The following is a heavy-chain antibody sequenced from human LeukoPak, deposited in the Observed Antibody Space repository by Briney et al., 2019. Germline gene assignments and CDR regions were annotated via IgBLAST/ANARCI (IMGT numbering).Heavy chain of an antibody. CDR3: ARHAGYDLFDY. J-gene: IGHJ4*02. Sequence: PSETLSLTCTVSGGSISSGGYYWSWIRQLPGKGLEWIGSIYYSGSTYYNPSLKSRVTISVDTSKNQFSLKLSSVTAADTAVYYCARHAGYDLFDYWGQGTLVTVSS. CDR1: GGSISSGGYY. CDR2: IYYSGST. V-gene: IGHV4-39*01. D-gene: IGHD3-3*01.